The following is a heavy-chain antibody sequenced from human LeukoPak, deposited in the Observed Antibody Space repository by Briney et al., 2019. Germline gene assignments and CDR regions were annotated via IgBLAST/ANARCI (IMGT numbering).Heavy chain of an antibody. J-gene: IGHJ5*02. D-gene: IGHD6-6*01. CDR3: ASSIAARPALFDP. CDR1: SGSVSSDNYY. Sequence: SETLSLTCTVSSGSVSSDNYYWSWIRQPPGKGLEWIGYIYYSGSTYYNPSLKSRVTISVDTSKNQFSLKLSSVTAADTAVYYCASSIAARPALFDPWGQGTLVTVSS. CDR2: IYYSGST. V-gene: IGHV4-30-4*01.